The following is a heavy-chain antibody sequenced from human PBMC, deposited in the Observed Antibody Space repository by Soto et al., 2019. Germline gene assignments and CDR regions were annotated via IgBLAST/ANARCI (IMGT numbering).Heavy chain of an antibody. V-gene: IGHV4-30-4*01. Sequence: QVQLQESGPGLVKPSQTLSLTCTVSGGSVSSADYYWTWIRQPPGKDLEWIGYIYYSGSTYYNPSLTSRVIMSVDTSKNQFSLKLSSVTAADTATYYCARYALNYRDYRSFDLWGQGTLVTVSS. J-gene: IGHJ4*02. CDR3: ARYALNYRDYRSFDL. D-gene: IGHD4-4*01. CDR2: IYYSGST. CDR1: GGSVSSADYY.